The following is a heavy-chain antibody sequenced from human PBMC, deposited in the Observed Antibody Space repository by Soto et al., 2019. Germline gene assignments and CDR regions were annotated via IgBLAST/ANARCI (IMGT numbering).Heavy chain of an antibody. V-gene: IGHV3-9*01. Sequence: PGGSLRLSSAASGFTFDDYAMHWVRRDPGKGLEWVSGISWNSGSIGYADSVKCRFTISSDNAKNSLYLQMSSLRAEDTALYYCAKYTCGGDCYVEPHFDYWGQGTLVTVSS. CDR3: AKYTCGGDCYVEPHFDY. D-gene: IGHD2-21*02. J-gene: IGHJ4*02. CDR1: GFTFDDYA. CDR2: ISWNSGSI.